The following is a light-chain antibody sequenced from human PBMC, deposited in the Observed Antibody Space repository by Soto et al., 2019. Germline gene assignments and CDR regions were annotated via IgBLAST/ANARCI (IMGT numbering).Light chain of an antibody. J-gene: IGKJ2*01. CDR2: WAS. Sequence: DTVMTQSPDSLAVSLGERATINCKSGQSVFHSANNMNYLAWYQQKPGQSPKLLISWASIRDSGVPDRFSGSGSGTDFTLTINSLQAEDAAVYYCQQFYNTPPYTFGQGTRLEIK. CDR1: QSVFHSANNMNY. CDR3: QQFYNTPPYT. V-gene: IGKV4-1*01.